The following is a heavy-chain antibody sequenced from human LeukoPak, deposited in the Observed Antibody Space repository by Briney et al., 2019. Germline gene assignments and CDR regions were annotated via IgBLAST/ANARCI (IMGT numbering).Heavy chain of an antibody. D-gene: IGHD3-22*01. CDR3: ARDLGYYDSSGYYYYYYGMDV. J-gene: IGHJ6*02. CDR1: GYTLTELS. Sequence: SVKVSCKVSGYTLTELSMHWVRQAPGQGLEWMGRIIPIFGIANYAQKFQGRVTITADKSTSSAYMELSSLRSEDTAVYYCARDLGYYDSSGYYYYYYGMDVWGQGTTVTVSS. V-gene: IGHV1-69*04. CDR2: IIPIFGIA.